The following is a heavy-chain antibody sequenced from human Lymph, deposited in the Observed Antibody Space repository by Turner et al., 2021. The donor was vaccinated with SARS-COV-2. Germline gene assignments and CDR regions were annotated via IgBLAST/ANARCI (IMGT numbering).Heavy chain of an antibody. Sequence: QVQLVESGGGVVQPGRSLRRSCAASGFPFSSYAMHWVRQAPGKGLEWVAFISDDESDKYYADSVKGRFTFSRDNSKNTLYLRMNSLRAEDTAVYNCARDRDSSGWVDYWGQGTLVTVSS. D-gene: IGHD3-22*01. CDR2: ISDDESDK. CDR3: ARDRDSSGWVDY. CDR1: GFPFSSYA. V-gene: IGHV3-30*04. J-gene: IGHJ4*02.